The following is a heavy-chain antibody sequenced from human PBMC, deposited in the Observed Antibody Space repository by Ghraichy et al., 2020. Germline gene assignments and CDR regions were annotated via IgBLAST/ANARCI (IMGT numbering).Heavy chain of an antibody. CDR2: INHSGST. J-gene: IGHJ6*02. CDR3: ARGRSRYYGSGSFYYYGMDV. V-gene: IGHV4-4*02. CDR1: GGSISSSNW. D-gene: IGHD3-10*01. Sequence: SETLSLTCAVSGGSISSSNWWSWVRQSPGKGLEWIGEINHSGSTNYNPSLKSRVTISVDKSKNQFSLKLSSVTAADTAVYYCARGRSRYYGSGSFYYYGMDVWGQGTTVTVSS.